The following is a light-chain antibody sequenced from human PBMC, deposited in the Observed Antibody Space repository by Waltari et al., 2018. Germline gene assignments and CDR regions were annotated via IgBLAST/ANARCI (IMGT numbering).Light chain of an antibody. V-gene: IGKV4-1*01. J-gene: IGKJ4*01. CDR3: QQYYSIPLT. Sequence: DIVMTQSPDSLAVSLGERATINCKSSQSVLYSSDNKNYLAWYQQKPGQPPKLLIYWASTRESGVPDRFTGSGSGTDFTLTISSLQAEDVAVYYCQQYYSIPLTFGGGTKVRS. CDR1: QSVLYSSDNKNY. CDR2: WAS.